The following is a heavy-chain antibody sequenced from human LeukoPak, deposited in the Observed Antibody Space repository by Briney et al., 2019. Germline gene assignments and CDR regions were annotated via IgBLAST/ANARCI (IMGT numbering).Heavy chain of an antibody. V-gene: IGHV5-51*01. Sequence: GESLKISCKGSGYSFTSYWIGWVRRMPGKGLEWMGIIYPGDSDTRYSPSFQGQVTISADKSISTAYLQWSSRKASDTAMYYCARGPDYYDSSGYPFDYWGQGTLVTVSS. D-gene: IGHD3-22*01. CDR3: ARGPDYYDSSGYPFDY. CDR2: IYPGDSDT. CDR1: GYSFTSYW. J-gene: IGHJ4*02.